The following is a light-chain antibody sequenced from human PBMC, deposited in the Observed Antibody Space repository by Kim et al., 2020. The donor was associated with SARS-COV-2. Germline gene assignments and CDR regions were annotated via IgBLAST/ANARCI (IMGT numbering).Light chain of an antibody. CDR1: SSNIGTNY. Sequence: RVTISGSGSSSNIGTNYVMWYQQRPGTAPKLLIFTNNQRPSGVPDRFSGSKSGTSASLAISGLRSEDEADYYCATWDDSLSGRVFGGGTQLTVL. CDR2: TNN. J-gene: IGLJ2*01. V-gene: IGLV1-47*02. CDR3: ATWDDSLSGRV.